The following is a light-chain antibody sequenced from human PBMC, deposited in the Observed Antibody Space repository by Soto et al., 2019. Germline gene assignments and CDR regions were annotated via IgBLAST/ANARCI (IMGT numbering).Light chain of an antibody. J-gene: IGKJ4*01. Sequence: DIQMTQSPSSLSASVEDRVTITCRASPGIRNDLGRYQQKPGKDPKRLIYAASSLQSGVPSRFSGSGSGTEFTLTVSSLQPEDFATYYCLQQSSYPPLTVGGGTKVEIK. CDR2: AAS. CDR3: LQQSSYPPLT. V-gene: IGKV1-17*01. CDR1: PGIRND.